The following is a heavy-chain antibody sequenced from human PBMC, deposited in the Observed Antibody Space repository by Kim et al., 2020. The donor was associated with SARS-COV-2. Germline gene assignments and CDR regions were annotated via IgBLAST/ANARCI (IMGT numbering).Heavy chain of an antibody. Sequence: GGSLRLSCAASGFTFSSYGMHWVRQAPGKGLEWVAVISYDGSNKYYADSVKGRFTISRDNSKNTLYLQMNSLRAEDTAVYYCARDGSYCSGGSCYYYYGMDVWGQGTTVTVSS. J-gene: IGHJ6*02. CDR3: ARDGSYCSGGSCYYYYGMDV. CDR1: GFTFSSYG. D-gene: IGHD2-15*01. V-gene: IGHV3-33*05. CDR2: ISYDGSNK.